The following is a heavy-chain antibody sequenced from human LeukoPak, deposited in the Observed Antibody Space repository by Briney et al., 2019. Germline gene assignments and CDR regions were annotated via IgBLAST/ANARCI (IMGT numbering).Heavy chain of an antibody. V-gene: IGHV1-2*02. CDR2: INPNSGGT. J-gene: IGHJ6*02. CDR1: GYTFTGYY. D-gene: IGHD2-2*02. Sequence: ASVTVSCKASGYTFTGYYMHWVRQAPGQGLEWMGWINPNSGGTNYAQKFQGRVTMTRDTSISTAYMELSRLRSDDTAVYYCARDLAYLYGYYYYGMDVWGQGTTVTVSS. CDR3: ARDLAYLYGYYYYGMDV.